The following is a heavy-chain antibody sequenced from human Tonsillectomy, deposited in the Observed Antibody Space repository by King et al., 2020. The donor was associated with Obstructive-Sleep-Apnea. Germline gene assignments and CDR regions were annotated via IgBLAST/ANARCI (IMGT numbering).Heavy chain of an antibody. CDR2: IYYSGST. V-gene: IGHV4-31*03. J-gene: IGHJ2*01. CDR3: AGLVPPPGDSAL. CDR1: GGSINSGGYY. Sequence: VQLQESGPGLVKPSQTLSLTCTVSGGSINSGGYYWSWIRQHPGKGLEWIGYIYYSGSTYYNPSLKSRLTISVDTSKNQFSLKLSSVTAADTAWYYCAGLVPPPGDSALWGRGTLVTVSS. D-gene: IGHD4-17*01.